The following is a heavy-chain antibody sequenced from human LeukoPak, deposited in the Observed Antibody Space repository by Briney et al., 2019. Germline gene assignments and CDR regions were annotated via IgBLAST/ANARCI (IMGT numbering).Heavy chain of an antibody. V-gene: IGHV4-34*01. CDR3: ATGGSSSSDVY. CDR2: INHSGST. CDR1: GGSFSGYY. D-gene: IGHD6-6*01. Sequence: SETLSLTCAVYGGSFSGYYWSWIRQPPVKGLEWIGEINHSGSTNYNPSLKSRVTISVDTSKNQFSLKLSSVTAADTAVYYCATGGSSSSDVYWGQGTLVTVSS. J-gene: IGHJ4*02.